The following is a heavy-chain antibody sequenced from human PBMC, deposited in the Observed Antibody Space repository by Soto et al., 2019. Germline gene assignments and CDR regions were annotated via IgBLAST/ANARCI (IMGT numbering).Heavy chain of an antibody. V-gene: IGHV2-5*02. J-gene: IGHJ4*02. Sequence: QITLKESGPTLVKPTQTLTLTCTFSGFSLTTRGVGVGWIRQPPGKALEWLALIYWDDDEGYSPSLKSRLTITKDTPKNQVVLTKTNMDPVDTATYYCAHRPRGFSYYFDYWGQGTLVTVSS. CDR3: AHRPRGFSYYFDY. CDR2: IYWDDDE. D-gene: IGHD3-10*01. CDR1: GFSLTTRGVG.